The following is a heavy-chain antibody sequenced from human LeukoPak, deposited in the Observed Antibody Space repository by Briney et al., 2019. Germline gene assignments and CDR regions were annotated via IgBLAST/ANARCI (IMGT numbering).Heavy chain of an antibody. CDR1: GYTFTGYY. Sequence: ASVKVSCKASGYTFTGYYMHWVRQAPGQGLEWMGWINPNSGGTNYAQKFQGWVTMTRDTSISTAYMELSRLRSDDTAVYYCARDAHGSSWYGAEYFQHWGQGTLVTVSS. V-gene: IGHV1-2*04. J-gene: IGHJ1*01. CDR2: INPNSGGT. D-gene: IGHD6-13*01. CDR3: ARDAHGSSWYGAEYFQH.